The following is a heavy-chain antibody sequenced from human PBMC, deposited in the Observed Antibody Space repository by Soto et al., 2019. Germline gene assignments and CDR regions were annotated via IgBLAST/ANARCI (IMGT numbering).Heavy chain of an antibody. CDR2: IYYSGST. V-gene: IGHV4-39*01. J-gene: IGHJ4*02. D-gene: IGHD3-16*02. Sequence: SETLSLTCTVSGGSISSSSYYWGWIRQPPGKGLEWIGSIYYSGSTYYNPSLKSRVTISVDTSKNQFSLKLSSVTAADTAVYYCARHSGLGDYIWGSYRPNFDYWGQGTLVTVSS. CDR3: ARHSGLGDYIWGSYRPNFDY. CDR1: GGSISSSSYY.